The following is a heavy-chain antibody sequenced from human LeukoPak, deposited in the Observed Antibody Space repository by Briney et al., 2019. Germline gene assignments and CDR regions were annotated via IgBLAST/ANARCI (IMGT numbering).Heavy chain of an antibody. D-gene: IGHD1-26*01. CDR3: AKGPAYSLGASSPEV. CDR1: GFTFDDYA. V-gene: IGHV3-9*03. J-gene: IGHJ3*01. CDR2: IIWNSGSI. Sequence: GGSLRLSCAASGFTFDDYAMHWVRQAPGRGREWVSVIIWNSGSIGYAESATGRFTISRHNPRNSLYLQMNSLRAEDMALYYCAKGPAYSLGASSPEVWGQGTMVTVSS.